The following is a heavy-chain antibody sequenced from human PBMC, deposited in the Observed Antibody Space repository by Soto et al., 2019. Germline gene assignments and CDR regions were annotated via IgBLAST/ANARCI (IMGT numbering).Heavy chain of an antibody. D-gene: IGHD1-26*01. Sequence: QVQLRESGPGLVTPSETLSVTCTVSGDSISGHYWSWIRQPPGKGLEWIGYIHSSGTTNYNDSLESPVTLSLDTSKNVFLMRLTAVTAAETAVYYGVRGGWEQRSFDDWGQGTLVTVSS. J-gene: IGHJ4*02. V-gene: IGHV4-59*08. CDR1: GDSISGHY. CDR3: VRGGWEQRSFDD. CDR2: IHSSGTT.